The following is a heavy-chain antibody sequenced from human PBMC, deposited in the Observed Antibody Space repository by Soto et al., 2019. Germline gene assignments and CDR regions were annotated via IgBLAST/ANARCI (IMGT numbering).Heavy chain of an antibody. CDR3: ARDRDDYGSGNYYNRMDF. D-gene: IGHD3-10*01. J-gene: IGHJ4*02. V-gene: IGHV1-69*01. CDR2: IIPIFGTP. Sequence: QVQLVQSGAEVKKPGSSVKVSCKASGGIFSTYAISWLRQAPGQGLERMGGIIPIFGTPNYAQRFQVRVTITADESTSTAYMALSRLRSEDTVVYYCARDRDDYGSGNYYNRMDFWGQGTLVTVSS. CDR1: GGIFSTYA.